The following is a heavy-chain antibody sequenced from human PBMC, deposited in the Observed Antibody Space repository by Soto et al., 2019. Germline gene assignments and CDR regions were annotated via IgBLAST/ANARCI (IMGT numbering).Heavy chain of an antibody. J-gene: IGHJ4*02. CDR2: INPILSMS. Sequence: QVQLVQSGADVHRPGSTVRVSCKASGDTFNFYTINWVRQAPGQGLQWMGRINPILSMSNYAPRFQGRVTMTAYKSTSTAYMELSSLRSEDTAMYYWATSYGSGYRAFDSWGQGALVTVSS. CDR1: GDTFNFYT. D-gene: IGHD3-10*01. V-gene: IGHV1-69*02. CDR3: ATSYGSGYRAFDS.